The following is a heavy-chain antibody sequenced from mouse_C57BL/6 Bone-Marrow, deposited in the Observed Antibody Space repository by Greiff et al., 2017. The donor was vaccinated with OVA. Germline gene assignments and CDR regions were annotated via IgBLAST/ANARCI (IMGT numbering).Heavy chain of an antibody. V-gene: IGHV1-5*01. CDR1: GYTFTSYW. CDR3: TRNWRVTAAWFAY. D-gene: IGHD2-2*01. Sequence: VQLQQSGTVLARPGASVKMSCKTSGYTFTSYWMHWVKQRPGQGLEWIGAIYPGNSDTSYNQKFKGKAKLTAVTSASTAYMELSSLTNEDSAVYYCTRNWRVTAAWFAYWGQGTLVTVSA. J-gene: IGHJ3*01. CDR2: IYPGNSDT.